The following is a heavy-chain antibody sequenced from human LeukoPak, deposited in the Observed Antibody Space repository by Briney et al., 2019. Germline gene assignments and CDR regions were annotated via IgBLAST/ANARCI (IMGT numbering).Heavy chain of an antibody. Sequence: PSETLSLTSTVSGGSISSGGYYWSWIRQPPGKGLEWIGYIYHSGSTYYNPSLKSRVTISVDRSKNQFSLKLSSVTAADTAVYYCARAAEWLLFFDYWGQGTLVTVSS. CDR1: GGSISSGGYY. CDR2: IYHSGST. J-gene: IGHJ4*02. V-gene: IGHV4-30-2*01. D-gene: IGHD3-3*01. CDR3: ARAAEWLLFFDY.